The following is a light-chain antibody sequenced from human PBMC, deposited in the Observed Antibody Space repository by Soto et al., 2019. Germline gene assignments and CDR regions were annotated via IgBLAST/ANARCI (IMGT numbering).Light chain of an antibody. CDR2: AVT. V-gene: IGLV2-14*01. J-gene: IGLJ1*01. CDR3: SSYTGASTYV. CDR1: SGDVGGYNY. Sequence: QSALTQPASVSGSPGQSVTISCAGTSGDVGGYNYVSWYQQHPGKAPKLMIHAVTNRPSGVSNRFSGSKSGNTASLTISSLQAEDEADYYCSSYTGASTYVFGTGTKLTVL.